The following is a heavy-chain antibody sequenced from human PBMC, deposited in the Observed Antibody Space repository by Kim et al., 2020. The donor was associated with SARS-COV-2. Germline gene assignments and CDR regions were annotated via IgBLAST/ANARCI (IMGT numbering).Heavy chain of an antibody. Sequence: GGSLRLSCAASGFTFSSYGMHWVRQAPGKGLEWVAVISYDGSNKYYADSVKGRFTISRDNSKNTLYLQMNSLRAEDTAVYYCAKDTTVVTCYYGMDVWGQGTTVTVSS. J-gene: IGHJ6*02. V-gene: IGHV3-30*18. CDR3: AKDTTVVTCYYGMDV. CDR1: GFTFSSYG. CDR2: ISYDGSNK. D-gene: IGHD4-17*01.